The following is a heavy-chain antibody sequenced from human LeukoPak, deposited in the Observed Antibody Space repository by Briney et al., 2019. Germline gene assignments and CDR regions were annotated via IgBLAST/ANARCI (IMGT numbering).Heavy chain of an antibody. CDR3: ARRAAAGWGDFDY. Sequence: SETLSLTCGVNGGSISDYYWAWVRQSPGKGLEWIGEIHHTGSTKYHPSLKSRVAISLDTSKNQFSLKLSSVTAADTAVYYCARRAAAGWGDFDYWGQGTLVTVSS. CDR1: GGSISDYY. D-gene: IGHD6-13*01. V-gene: IGHV4-34*01. J-gene: IGHJ4*02. CDR2: IHHTGST.